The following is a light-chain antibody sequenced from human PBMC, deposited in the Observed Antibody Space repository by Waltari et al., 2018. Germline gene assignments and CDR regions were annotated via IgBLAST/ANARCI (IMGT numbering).Light chain of an antibody. CDR1: SSDVGGYNY. CDR3: SSYTRSSTRV. Sequence: QSALTQPASVSGSPGQSITISCTGTSSDVGGYNYVSWYQQHPGKAPKLMIYDVSNLPSGVSIRFSGSKSGNTAALTISGLQAEDEADYYCSSYTRSSTRVFGGGTKLTVL. CDR2: DVS. V-gene: IGLV2-14*03. J-gene: IGLJ2*01.